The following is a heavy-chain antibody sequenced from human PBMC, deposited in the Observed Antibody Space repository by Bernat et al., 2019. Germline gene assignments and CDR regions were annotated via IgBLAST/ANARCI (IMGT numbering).Heavy chain of an antibody. J-gene: IGHJ6*02. V-gene: IGHV3-15*01. CDR3: TTDPYCSGGSCYYYYYGMDV. CDR1: GFTFSNAW. Sequence: EVQLVESGGGLVKPGGSLRLSCAASGFTFSNAWMSWVRQAPGKGLEWVGRMKSKTDGGTTDYAAPVKGRFTISRDDSKDTLYLQMNSLKTEDTAVYYCTTDPYCSGGSCYYYYYGMDVWGQGTTVTVSS. CDR2: MKSKTDGGTT. D-gene: IGHD2-15*01.